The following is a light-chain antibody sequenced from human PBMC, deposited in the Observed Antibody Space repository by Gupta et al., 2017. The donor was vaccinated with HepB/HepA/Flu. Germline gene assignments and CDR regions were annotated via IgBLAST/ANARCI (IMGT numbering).Light chain of an antibody. CDR3: AAWDDSLSAV. V-gene: IGLV1-47*01. CDR1: SSNIGSNY. Sequence: QSVLTQPPSASRTPGQRVTISCSGSSSNIGSNYVYWYQQLPGTAPKLLIYRNNQRPSGVPDRFSGSKSGTSASLAISGLRSEDEADYYCAAWDDSLSAVFGGGTKLTVL. CDR2: RNN. J-gene: IGLJ3*02.